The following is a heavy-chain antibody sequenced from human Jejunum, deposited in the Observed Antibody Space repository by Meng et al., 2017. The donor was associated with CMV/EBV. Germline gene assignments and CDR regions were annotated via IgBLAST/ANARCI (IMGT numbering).Heavy chain of an antibody. V-gene: IGHV4-39*07. CDR1: YY. J-gene: IGHJ4*02. Sequence: YYWGWIPRPPGKGLEWFGVFYYGGPTSYNPPTYYTPPLKCRFPLSEKKSKTQFFVGLPSGTAANRAVYYCARDLGGGGSSFDYWGQGTLVTVSS. CDR2: FYYGGPT. CDR3: ARDLGGGGSSFDY. D-gene: IGHD1-26*01.